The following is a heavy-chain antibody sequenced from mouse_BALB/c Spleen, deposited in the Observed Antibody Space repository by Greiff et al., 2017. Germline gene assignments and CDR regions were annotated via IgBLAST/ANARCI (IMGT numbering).Heavy chain of an antibody. D-gene: IGHD1-1*01. Sequence: EVKLVESGGGLVKPGGSLKLSCAASGFTFSSYAMSWVRQSPEKRLEWVAEISSGGSYTYYPDTVTGRFTISRDNAKNTLYLEMSSLRSEDTAMYYCARVEYYYGSSLFAYWGQGTLVTVSA. J-gene: IGHJ3*01. CDR2: ISSGGSYT. CDR1: GFTFSSYA. CDR3: ARVEYYYGSSLFAY. V-gene: IGHV5-9-4*01.